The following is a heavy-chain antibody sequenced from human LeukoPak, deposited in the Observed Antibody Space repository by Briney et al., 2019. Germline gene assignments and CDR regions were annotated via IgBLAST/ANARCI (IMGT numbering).Heavy chain of an antibody. CDR2: ISSSSIYV. CDR1: GFTFINYA. Sequence: PGGSLRLSCAASGFTFINYAMNWVRQAPGKGLEWVSSISSSSIYVSYADSVKGRYTISRDNAKNSLYLQMNSLRAEDAAVYYCARADTSDWPRPFDYWGQGTLVTVSS. CDR3: ARADTSDWPRPFDY. J-gene: IGHJ4*02. D-gene: IGHD6-19*01. V-gene: IGHV3-21*01.